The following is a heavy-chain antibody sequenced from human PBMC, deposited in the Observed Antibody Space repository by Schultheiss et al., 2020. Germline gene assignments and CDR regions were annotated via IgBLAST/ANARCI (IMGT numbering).Heavy chain of an antibody. Sequence: SQTLSLTCTVSGGSISSSSYYWGWIRQPPGKGLEWIGSIYYSGSTYYNPSLKSRVTMSVDTSKNQFSLKLSSVTAADTAVYYCARGNRTIFGSKGYGMDVWGQGTTGTGSS. CDR2: IYYSGST. CDR1: GGSISSSSYY. V-gene: IGHV4-39*07. D-gene: IGHD3-3*01. J-gene: IGHJ6*02. CDR3: ARGNRTIFGSKGYGMDV.